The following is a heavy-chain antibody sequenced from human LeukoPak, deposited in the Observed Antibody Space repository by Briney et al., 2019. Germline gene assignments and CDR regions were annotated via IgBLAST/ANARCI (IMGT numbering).Heavy chain of an antibody. CDR2: IWYGGSNK. CDR3: AKSSTGTTDYFDY. V-gene: IGHV3-30*18. CDR1: GFTFSSYG. Sequence: GRSLRLSCAASGFTFSSYGMHWVRQAPGKGLEWVAVIWYGGSNKYYADSVKGRFTISRDNSKNTLYLQMNSLRAEDTAVYYCAKSSTGTTDYFDYWGQGTLVTVSS. D-gene: IGHD1-1*01. J-gene: IGHJ4*02.